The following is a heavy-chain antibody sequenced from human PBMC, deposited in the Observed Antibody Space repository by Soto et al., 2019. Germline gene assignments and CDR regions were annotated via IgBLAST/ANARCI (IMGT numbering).Heavy chain of an antibody. CDR2: IIPIAAIA. V-gene: IGHV1-69*02. J-gene: IGHJ5*02. CDR3: ARGSTIVRGAPSWFDP. Sequence: SVKVSCKASGGTFSIYTINWVRQAPGQGLEWMGRIIPIAAIANYTQKFQGRVTITVDKSSTTAYMELSSLRSDDTAVYYCARGSTIVRGAPSWFDPWGQGTLVTVSS. CDR1: GGTFSIYT. D-gene: IGHD3-10*01.